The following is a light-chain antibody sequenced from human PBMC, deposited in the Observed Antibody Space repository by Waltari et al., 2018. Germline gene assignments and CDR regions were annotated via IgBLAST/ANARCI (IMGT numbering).Light chain of an antibody. CDR2: DVT. CDR1: SNYIGGHDF. J-gene: IGLJ3*02. CDR3: FSFTPTSRLAM. Sequence: QSALTQPASVSGSPGQSITISCTGTSNYIGGHDFVSWYQQHPGQAPKLLIYDVTKGASGISIRFSGSKSGNTASLTISGLQAEDEADYYCFSFTPTSRLAMFAGGTKLTV. V-gene: IGLV2-14*03.